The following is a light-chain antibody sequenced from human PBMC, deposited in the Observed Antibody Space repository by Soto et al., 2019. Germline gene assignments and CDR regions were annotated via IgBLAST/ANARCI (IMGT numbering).Light chain of an antibody. V-gene: IGLV2-14*01. CDR1: SSDVGGYNY. J-gene: IGLJ2*01. Sequence: QSALTQPASVSGSPGQSITISCNGPSSDVGGYNYVSWYQQHPGKATKLMIYDVSNRPSGVSNRFSGSKAGNTASLTISGLQAEDEADYYCSSYTSSSTLGVVFGGGTKLTVL. CDR2: DVS. CDR3: SSYTSSSTLGVV.